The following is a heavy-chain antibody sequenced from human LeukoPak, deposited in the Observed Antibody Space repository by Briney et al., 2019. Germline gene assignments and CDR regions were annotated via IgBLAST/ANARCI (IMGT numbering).Heavy chain of an antibody. CDR1: GFTFSSYW. D-gene: IGHD1-26*01. V-gene: IGHV3-7*01. J-gene: IGHJ6*02. Sequence: GGSLRLSCAASGFTFSSYWMSWVRQAPGKGLEWVANIKQGGSEKYYVDSVKGRFTISRDNAKKSLYLQMNSLRAEDTAVYYCATWDGPSAGLAVWGQGTTVTVTS. CDR2: IKQGGSEK. CDR3: ATWDGPSAGLAV.